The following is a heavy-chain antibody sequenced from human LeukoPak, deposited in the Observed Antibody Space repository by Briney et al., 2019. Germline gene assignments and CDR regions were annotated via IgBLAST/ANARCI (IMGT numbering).Heavy chain of an antibody. D-gene: IGHD6-13*01. Sequence: SETLSLTCTASGGSISSSSYYWGWIRQPPGKGLEWIGSIYYSGSTYYNPSLKSRVTISVDTSKNQFSLKLSSVTAADTAVYYCARPVTYSSSRPPYFDYWGQGTLVTVSS. V-gene: IGHV4-39*01. CDR2: IYYSGST. CDR1: GGSISSSSYY. CDR3: ARPVTYSSSRPPYFDY. J-gene: IGHJ4*02.